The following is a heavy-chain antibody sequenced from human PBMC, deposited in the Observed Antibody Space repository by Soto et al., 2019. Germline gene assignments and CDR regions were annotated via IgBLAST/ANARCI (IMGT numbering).Heavy chain of an antibody. CDR3: ASPELLRFLEWLPNHDAFDI. V-gene: IGHV4-39*01. Sequence: PWETLSLTCTVSGGSISSSSYYWGWIRQPPGKGLEWIGSIYYSGSTYYNPSLKSRVTISVDTSKNQFSLKLSSVTAADTAVYYCASPELLRFLEWLPNHDAFDIWGQGTMVTVSS. J-gene: IGHJ3*02. D-gene: IGHD3-3*01. CDR2: IYYSGST. CDR1: GGSISSSSYY.